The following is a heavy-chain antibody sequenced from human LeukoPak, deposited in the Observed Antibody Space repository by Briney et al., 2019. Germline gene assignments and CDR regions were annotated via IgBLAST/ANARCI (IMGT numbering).Heavy chain of an antibody. D-gene: IGHD3-10*01. Sequence: GGSLRLSCAASGFTFSRYSMNWVRQAPGKGLEWVSYISSSSNPIYYADSVKGRFTISRDNAENSLYLQMNSLRAEDTAVYYCARVRGRDGYFDYWGQGTLVTVSS. CDR3: ARVRGRDGYFDY. V-gene: IGHV3-48*01. J-gene: IGHJ4*02. CDR1: GFTFSRYS. CDR2: ISSSSNPI.